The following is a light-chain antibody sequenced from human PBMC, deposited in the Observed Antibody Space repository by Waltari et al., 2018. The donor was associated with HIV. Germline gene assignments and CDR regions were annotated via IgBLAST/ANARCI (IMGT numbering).Light chain of an antibody. CDR3: CSYAGTYTYV. V-gene: IGLV2-11*01. CDR2: EVF. CDR1: ASDIGYFDY. J-gene: IGLJ1*01. Sequence: QSALTQPRSVSGSPGQSVTISCTGTASDIGYFDYVSWYQQYPGKAPKVLSYEVFPRLSGVPDRFTASKSGITASLTISVLQDEDEADYYCCSYAGTYTYVFGSGTTVTVL.